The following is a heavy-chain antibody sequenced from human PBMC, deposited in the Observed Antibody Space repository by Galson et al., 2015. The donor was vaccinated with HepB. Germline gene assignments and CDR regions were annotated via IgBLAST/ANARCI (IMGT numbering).Heavy chain of an antibody. J-gene: IGHJ6*02. V-gene: IGHV3-23*01. Sequence: SLRLSCAASGFIFRHYAVSWVRQAPGKGLEWVSGISDNGDSTKYADSVKGRFTISRDNSNNTLYLQMNSLRTEDTAVYYCANGGYCSGGYCYGMDVWGQGTTVTVSS. CDR1: GFIFRHYA. CDR2: ISDNGDST. D-gene: IGHD2-15*01. CDR3: ANGGYCSGGYCYGMDV.